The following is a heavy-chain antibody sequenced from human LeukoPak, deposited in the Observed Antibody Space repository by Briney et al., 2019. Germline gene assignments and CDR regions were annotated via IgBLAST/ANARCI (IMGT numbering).Heavy chain of an antibody. CDR1: GFTFGDYA. J-gene: IGHJ4*02. D-gene: IGHD5-18*01. CDR3: TRQSGYSYGESFDY. Sequence: AGGSLRLSCTASGFTFGDYAMNWFRQAPGKGLEWVGFIRSKNYGGTTEYAASAKGRFTISRDDSKSIAYLQMDSLKTEDTAVYYCTRQSGYSYGESFDYWGQGTLVTVSS. CDR2: IRSKNYGGTT. V-gene: IGHV3-49*03.